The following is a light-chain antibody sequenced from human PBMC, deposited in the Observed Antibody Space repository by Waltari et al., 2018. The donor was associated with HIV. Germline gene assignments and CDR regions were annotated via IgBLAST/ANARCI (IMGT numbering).Light chain of an antibody. Sequence: QSALTQPPPVSGSPGQSATISCPGTRADVGGYAYFSWYQQHPGKAPKLMIYVITKRPSGVPDRFSGSKSGNTASLTISGLQAEDEADYYCCSYTGTYTSVVFGGGTKLTVL. V-gene: IGLV2-11*01. CDR2: VIT. CDR3: CSYTGTYTSVV. CDR1: RADVGGYAY. J-gene: IGLJ2*01.